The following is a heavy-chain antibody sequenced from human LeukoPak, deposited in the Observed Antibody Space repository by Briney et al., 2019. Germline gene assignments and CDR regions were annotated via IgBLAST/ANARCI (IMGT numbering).Heavy chain of an antibody. Sequence: GGCLRLSCADAGFTFDDYWIRCGRPAPGKGLELVSGINWNGGSTGYADSVKGRFTISRDNAKNSLYLQMNSLRAEDTVFYYCTRGAGSGWYFFYTSWGQGTLVTVSS. V-gene: IGHV3-20*04. D-gene: IGHD6-19*01. J-gene: IGHJ5*02. CDR2: INWNGGST. CDR1: GFTFDDYW. CDR3: TRGAGSGWYFFYTS.